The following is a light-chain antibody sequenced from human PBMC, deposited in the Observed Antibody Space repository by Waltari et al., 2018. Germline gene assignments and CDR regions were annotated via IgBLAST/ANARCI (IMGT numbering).Light chain of an antibody. CDR3: ASFAGSNTL. CDR1: STHVGVYNF. Sequence: QSALTQPPSASGSPGQSVTISCTGTSTHVGVYNFVPWYQQHPGKAPNLLIYEVSERPAGVPDRFSGSKSGYTASLTVSGLQAEDEADYFCASFAGSNTLFGGGTKLTVL. V-gene: IGLV2-8*01. J-gene: IGLJ2*01. CDR2: EVS.